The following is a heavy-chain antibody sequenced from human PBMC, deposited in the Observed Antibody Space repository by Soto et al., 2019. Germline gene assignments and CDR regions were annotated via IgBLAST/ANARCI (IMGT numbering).Heavy chain of an antibody. CDR3: AKVVSIPQLERLGFGYYYYYGTDV. V-gene: IGHV3-23*01. D-gene: IGHD1-1*01. Sequence: GGSLRLSCAASGFTFSSYAMSWVRQAPGKGLEWVSAISGSGGSTYYADSVKGRFTISRDNSKNTLYLQMNSLRAEDTAVYYCAKVVSIPQLERLGFGYYYYYGTDVWGQGTTVTVSS. CDR2: ISGSGGST. CDR1: GFTFSSYA. J-gene: IGHJ6*02.